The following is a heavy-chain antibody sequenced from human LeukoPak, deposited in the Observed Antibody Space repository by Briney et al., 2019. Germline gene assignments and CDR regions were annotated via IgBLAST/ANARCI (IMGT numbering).Heavy chain of an antibody. V-gene: IGHV3-23*01. Sequence: GGSLTLSCDASEFTFSSYAITSVLQAPTKSLESASDISGSGDTTYYADSVKGRFTISRDNSKNTLYLQMNSLRAEDTAVYYCAKARIPSGNGYYSDWGHGTLVTVSS. J-gene: IGHJ1*01. CDR1: EFTFSSYA. CDR3: AKARIPSGNGYYSD. D-gene: IGHD3-22*01. CDR2: ISGSGDTT.